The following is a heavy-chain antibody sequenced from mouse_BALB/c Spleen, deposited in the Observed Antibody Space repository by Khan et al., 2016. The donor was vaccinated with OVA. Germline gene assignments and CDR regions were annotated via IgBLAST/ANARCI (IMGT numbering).Heavy chain of an antibody. J-gene: IGHJ3*01. CDR2: ILPGSGNN. Sequence: QVQLQQSGAELMKPGASVKISCKASGYTFSSYWIEWVKQRPGHGLEWIGEILPGSGNNNFNEKFRGKATFAADKSSNTAYLKLSSLTSEDSAVYYCARGNYYGRTSWFGYWGQGTLVTVSA. V-gene: IGHV1-9*01. CDR1: GYTFSSYW. D-gene: IGHD1-1*01. CDR3: ARGNYYGRTSWFGY.